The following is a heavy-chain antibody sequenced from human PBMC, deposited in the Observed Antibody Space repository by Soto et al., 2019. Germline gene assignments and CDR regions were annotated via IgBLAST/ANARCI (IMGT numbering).Heavy chain of an antibody. D-gene: IGHD3-10*01. J-gene: IGHJ6*02. CDR3: ARVLGPHYGSGSYYYYYGMDV. CDR1: GYTFTGYY. CDR2: INPNSGGT. V-gene: IGHV1-2*04. Sequence: ASVKVSCKASGYTFTGYYMHWVRQAPGQGLEWMGWINPNSGGTNYAQKFQGWVTMTRDTSISTAYMELSRLRSDDTAVYYCARVLGPHYGSGSYYYYYGMDVWGQGTTVTVYS.